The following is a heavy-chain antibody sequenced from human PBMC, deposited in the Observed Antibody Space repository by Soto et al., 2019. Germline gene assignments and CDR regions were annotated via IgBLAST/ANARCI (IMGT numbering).Heavy chain of an antibody. J-gene: IGHJ4*02. CDR1: EFTFSSYT. D-gene: IGHD2-8*02. V-gene: IGHV3-30-3*01. Sequence: QVQLVESGGGVVQPGRSLKLSCAASEFTFSSYTMYWVRQAPGKGLEWVAGISNDGGNTYYPDSVKGRFTISRDNSKNTLDLEMNSLRAEDTAVYYCAREWRMSVSAPGYWGQGTLVTVSS. CDR2: ISNDGGNT. CDR3: AREWRMSVSAPGY.